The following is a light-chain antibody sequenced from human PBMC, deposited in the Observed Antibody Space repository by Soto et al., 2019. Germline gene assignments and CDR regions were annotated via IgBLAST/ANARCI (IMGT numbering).Light chain of an antibody. V-gene: IGKV1-39*01. CDR2: GAN. J-gene: IGKJ1*01. CDR3: QQNDDTPAT. CDR1: QSMSRY. Sequence: DIQLTQSPSSLSASVGDRITITCRSSQSMSRYLNWYQQRPGTAPKVLIFGANSLQNGVPSRFCGTASGTEFTLTISSLEPEDFATYDCQQNDDTPATFGQGTKLDVK.